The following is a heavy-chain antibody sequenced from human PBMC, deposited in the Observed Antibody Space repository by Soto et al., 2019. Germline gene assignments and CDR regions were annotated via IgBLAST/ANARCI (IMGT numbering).Heavy chain of an antibody. CDR1: GFTFSSYS. J-gene: IGHJ4*02. V-gene: IGHV3-30-3*01. CDR2: TGYDGSKK. Sequence: QVQLVESGGGVVQPGRSLRLSCAASGFTFSSYSMHWVRQAPGKGLEWVAVTGYDGSKKYYADSVKGRFTISRDNSKNTLXLQMDSLRTEDTAVYYCARGEGYCSGGTCYRYFDYWGQGALVTVSS. D-gene: IGHD2-15*01. CDR3: ARGEGYCSGGTCYRYFDY.